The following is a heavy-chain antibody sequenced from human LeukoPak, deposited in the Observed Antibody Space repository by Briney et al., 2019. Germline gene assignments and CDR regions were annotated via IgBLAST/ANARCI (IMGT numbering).Heavy chain of an antibody. Sequence: GASVKVSCKASGYTFTGYYMHWVRQAPGQGLEWMGWINPNSGGTNYAQKFQGRVTMTRDTSISTAYMELSRLRSGDTAVYYCARGSHRYCSSTSCYPIDAFDIWGQGTMVTVSS. CDR1: GYTFTGYY. J-gene: IGHJ3*02. V-gene: IGHV1-2*02. CDR2: INPNSGGT. D-gene: IGHD2-2*01. CDR3: ARGSHRYCSSTSCYPIDAFDI.